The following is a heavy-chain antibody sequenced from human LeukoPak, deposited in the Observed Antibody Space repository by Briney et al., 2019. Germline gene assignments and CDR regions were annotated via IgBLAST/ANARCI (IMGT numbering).Heavy chain of an antibody. J-gene: IGHJ4*02. CDR2: INPNSGGT. Sequence: GASVKVSCKASGYTFTGYYMHWVRQAPGQGLEWMGWINPNSGGTNYAQKFQGRVTMTRETSISTAYMELSRLRSDDTAVYYCARLILELGGYAVDYWGQGTLVTVSS. CDR3: ARLILELGGYAVDY. CDR1: GYTFTGYY. D-gene: IGHD3-3*01. V-gene: IGHV1-2*02.